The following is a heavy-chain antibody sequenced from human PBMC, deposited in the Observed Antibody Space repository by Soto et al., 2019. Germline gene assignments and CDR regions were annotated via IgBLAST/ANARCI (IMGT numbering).Heavy chain of an antibody. Sequence: GGSLRLSCAASGFTFSSYAMSWVRQAPGEGLEWVSAISGSGGSTYYADSVKGRFTISRDNSKNTLYLQMNSLRAEDTAVYYCAKVDSMVRGVIPIDYWGQGTLVTVSS. V-gene: IGHV3-23*01. J-gene: IGHJ4*02. CDR1: GFTFSSYA. CDR2: ISGSGGST. D-gene: IGHD3-10*01. CDR3: AKVDSMVRGVIPIDY.